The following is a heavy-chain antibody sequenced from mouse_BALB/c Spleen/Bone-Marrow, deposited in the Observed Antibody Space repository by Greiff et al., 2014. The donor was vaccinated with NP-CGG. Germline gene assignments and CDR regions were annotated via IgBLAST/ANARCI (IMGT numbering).Heavy chain of an antibody. CDR3: ARRNGNYYFDY. Sequence: EVQLVESGPDLVKPSQSLSLTCTVTGYSITSGYSWHWIRQFPGNKLEWMGYIHYSGTTNYNPSPKSRISITRDTSKNQFFLQLNSVTTEGTATYYCARRNGNYYFDYWGQGTTLTVSS. J-gene: IGHJ2*01. V-gene: IGHV3-1*02. CDR2: IHYSGTT. CDR1: GYSITSGYS. D-gene: IGHD2-1*01.